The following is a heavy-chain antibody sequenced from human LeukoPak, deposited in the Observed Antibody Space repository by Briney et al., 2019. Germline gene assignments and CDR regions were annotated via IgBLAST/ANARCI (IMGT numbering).Heavy chain of an antibody. Sequence: PSETLSLTCTVSGGSVSSSSYYWSWIRQPPGKGLEWIGYIYYSGSTNYNPSLKSRVTISVDTSKNQFSLKLSSVTAADTAMYYCARDRLTTVTRYCGMDVWGKGTTVTVSS. CDR3: ARDRLTTVTRYCGMDV. CDR2: IYYSGST. D-gene: IGHD4-17*01. CDR1: GGSVSSSSYY. J-gene: IGHJ6*04. V-gene: IGHV4-61*01.